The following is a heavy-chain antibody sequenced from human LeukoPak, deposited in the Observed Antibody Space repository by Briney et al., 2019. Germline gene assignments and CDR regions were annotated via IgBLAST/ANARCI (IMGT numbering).Heavy chain of an antibody. CDR1: GFTFSSYG. CDR2: IRYDGSNK. D-gene: IGHD1-26*01. J-gene: IGHJ6*03. V-gene: IGHV3-30*02. CDR3: ARNGYSGSSKYYYYYMDV. Sequence: PGGSLRLSCAASGFTFSSYGMHWVRQAPGKGLEWVAFIRYDGSNKYYADSVKGRFTISRDNSKNTLYLQMNSLRAEDTAVYYCARNGYSGSSKYYYYYMDVWGKGTTVTVSS.